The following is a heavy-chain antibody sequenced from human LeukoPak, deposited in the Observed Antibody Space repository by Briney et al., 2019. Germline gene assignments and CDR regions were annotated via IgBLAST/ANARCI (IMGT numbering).Heavy chain of an antibody. V-gene: IGHV3-30*04. J-gene: IGHJ2*01. CDR3: ARDSDGTTTPAAFDL. CDR1: GFTFSSYA. D-gene: IGHD1-14*01. Sequence: GRSLRLSCAASGFTFSSYAMHWVRQAPGKGLEWVAVISYDGSNKYYADSVKGRFTISRDNSKNTLCLQMNRLRAEDTAVYYCARDSDGTTTPAAFDLWGRGTLVTVSS. CDR2: ISYDGSNK.